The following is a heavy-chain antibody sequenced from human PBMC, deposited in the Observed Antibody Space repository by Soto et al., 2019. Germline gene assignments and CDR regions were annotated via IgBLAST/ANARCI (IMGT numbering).Heavy chain of an antibody. CDR1: GFTFRSSP. Sequence: GGSLRLSCAVSGFTFRSSPMSWVRRAPGKGLEWVSGINGSGGSTYYADSVKGRFTISRDNSKNTLNLQMNSLRVEDTAVYYCAKEPRRCRFGAPFDYWGQGTLVTVSS. D-gene: IGHD4-17*01. V-gene: IGHV3-23*01. CDR2: INGSGGST. CDR3: AKEPRRCRFGAPFDY. J-gene: IGHJ4*02.